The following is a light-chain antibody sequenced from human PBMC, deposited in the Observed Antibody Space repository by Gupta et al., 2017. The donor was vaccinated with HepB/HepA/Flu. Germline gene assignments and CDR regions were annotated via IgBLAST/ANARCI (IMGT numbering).Light chain of an antibody. CDR3: AAGDDSRSGYV. CDR1: ISNIGANY. Sequence: SVLTPPPSASETPGQRVTISCSGSISNIGANYVFWYQQLPGRAPKLLIYRNNQRPSGVPDRFSGSKYGTSAALAFSGLRGEDEADYYCAAGDDSRSGYVFGNGTKVIVL. J-gene: IGLJ1*01. V-gene: IGLV1-47*01. CDR2: RNN.